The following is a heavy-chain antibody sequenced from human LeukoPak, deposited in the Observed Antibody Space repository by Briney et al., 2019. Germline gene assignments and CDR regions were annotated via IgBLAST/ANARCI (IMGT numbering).Heavy chain of an antibody. CDR3: ARDGRGSRSSWFDP. Sequence: GASVKVSCKASGGTFSSYAISWVRQAPGQGLEWMGGIIPIFGTANYAQKFRGRVFITRDTSINTAYMELSSLGSDDTAVYYCARDGRGSRSSWFDPWGQGTLVIVSS. D-gene: IGHD3-10*01. CDR1: GGTFSSYA. V-gene: IGHV1-69*05. J-gene: IGHJ5*02. CDR2: IIPIFGTA.